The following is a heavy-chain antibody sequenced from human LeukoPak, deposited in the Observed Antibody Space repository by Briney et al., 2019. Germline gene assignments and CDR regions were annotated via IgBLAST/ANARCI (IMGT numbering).Heavy chain of an antibody. CDR2: ISGSGGST. CDR1: GFIFSNQA. Sequence: PGGALRLSCAASGFIFSNQAMSWVRQAPGRGLAGVSVISGSGGSTYYADSVKGRFTITRDNSKNTLYQQMNSLRAEDTAVYYCAKWGTFYGSGSYFHYWGQGTLVTASS. CDR3: AKWGTFYGSGSYFHY. J-gene: IGHJ4*02. D-gene: IGHD3-10*01. V-gene: IGHV3-23*01.